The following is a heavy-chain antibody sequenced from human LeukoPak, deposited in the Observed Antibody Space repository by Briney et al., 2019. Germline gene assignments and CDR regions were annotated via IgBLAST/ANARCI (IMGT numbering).Heavy chain of an antibody. CDR3: ARDLKMAYISGRYSWGTGSSNDY. CDR1: GYTFTSYY. CDR2: INPSGGST. J-gene: IGHJ4*02. V-gene: IGHV1-46*01. Sequence: GASVKVSCKASGYTFTSYYMHWVRQAPGQGLEWMGIINPSGGSTSYAQKFQGRVTMTRDMSTSTVYMELSSLRSEDTAVYYCARDLKMAYISGRYSWGTGSSNDYWGQGTLVTVSS. D-gene: IGHD6-19*01.